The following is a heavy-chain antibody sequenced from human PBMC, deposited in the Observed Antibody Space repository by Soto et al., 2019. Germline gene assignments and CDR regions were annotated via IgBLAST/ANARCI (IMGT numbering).Heavy chain of an antibody. Sequence: LRLSCAASGFTFSSYAMSWVRQSPGKGLEWVSAIPGSGTSTYYAGSVKGRFTISRDNSKNTLYLQMNSLRVEDTAVYYCAKIGSSSSVSLPLVLLDYWGQGALVTVSS. CDR1: GFTFSSYA. CDR2: IPGSGTST. V-gene: IGHV3-23*01. D-gene: IGHD6-6*01. CDR3: AKIGSSSSVSLPLVLLDY. J-gene: IGHJ4*02.